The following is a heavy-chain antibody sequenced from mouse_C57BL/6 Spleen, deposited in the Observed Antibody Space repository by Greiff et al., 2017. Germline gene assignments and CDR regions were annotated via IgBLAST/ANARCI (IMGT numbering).Heavy chain of an antibody. V-gene: IGHV1-26*01. J-gene: IGHJ1*03. CDR3: AKVTTVVARYFDV. CDR2: INPNNGGT. D-gene: IGHD1-1*01. CDR1: GYTFTDYY. Sequence: EVQLQQSGPELVKPGASVKISCKASGYTFTDYYMHWVKQSHGKSLEWIGDINPNNGGTSYNQQFKGKATLTVDKSSSQAYMELRSLSSEDSAVYYGAKVTTVVARYFDVWGTGTTVTVSS.